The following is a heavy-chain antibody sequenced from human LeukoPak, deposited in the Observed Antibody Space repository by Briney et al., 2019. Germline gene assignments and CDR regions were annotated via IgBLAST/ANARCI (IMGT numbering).Heavy chain of an antibody. Sequence: ASVKVSCKASGYTFTGYYMHWVRQAPGQGLEWMGWINPNSGGTNYAQKFQGRVTMTRDTSISTAYMELSRLRSDDTAVYYCARDRKQQLAKNWFDPWGQGTLVTVSS. V-gene: IGHV1-2*02. CDR2: INPNSGGT. J-gene: IGHJ5*02. CDR3: ARDRKQQLAKNWFDP. CDR1: GYTFTGYY. D-gene: IGHD6-13*01.